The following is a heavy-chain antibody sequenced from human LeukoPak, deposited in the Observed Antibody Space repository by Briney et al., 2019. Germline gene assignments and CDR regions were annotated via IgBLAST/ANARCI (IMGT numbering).Heavy chain of an antibody. J-gene: IGHJ4*02. CDR2: ISWNSGSI. CDR3: AKGPGSGYYLYDFDY. V-gene: IGHV3-9*03. CDR1: GFTFDDYA. D-gene: IGHD3-3*01. Sequence: GGSLRLSCAASGFTFDDYAMHWVRQAPGKGLEWVSGISWNSGSIGYADSVKGRFTISRDNAKNSLYLQMNSLRAEDMALYYCAKGPGSGYYLYDFDYWGQGTLVTVSS.